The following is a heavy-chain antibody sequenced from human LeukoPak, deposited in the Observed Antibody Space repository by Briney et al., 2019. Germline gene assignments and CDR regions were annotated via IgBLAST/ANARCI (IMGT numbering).Heavy chain of an antibody. D-gene: IGHD3-10*01. CDR2: ISYDGSNK. CDR1: GFTFSSYA. V-gene: IGHV3-30-3*01. CDR3: ARARGSYSFDY. J-gene: IGHJ4*02. Sequence: GGSLRLSCAASGFTFSSYAMHWVRQAPGKGLEWVAVISYDGSNKYYADSVKGRFTISRDNSKNTLYLQMNSLRTEDTAVYYCARARGSYSFDYWGQGTLVTVSS.